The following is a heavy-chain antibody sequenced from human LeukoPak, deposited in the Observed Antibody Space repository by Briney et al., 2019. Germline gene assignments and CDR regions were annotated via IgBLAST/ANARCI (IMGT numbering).Heavy chain of an antibody. CDR1: GGSISSSTYY. Sequence: SETLSLTCTVSGGSISSSTYYWGWIRQPPGKGLEWIGTIYYSGSTNYNPSLKSRVTISVDTSKNQFSLKLSSVTAADTAVYYCARGYSYGSSFDYWGQGTLVTVSS. V-gene: IGHV4-39*07. CDR3: ARGYSYGSSFDY. CDR2: IYYSGST. J-gene: IGHJ4*02. D-gene: IGHD5-18*01.